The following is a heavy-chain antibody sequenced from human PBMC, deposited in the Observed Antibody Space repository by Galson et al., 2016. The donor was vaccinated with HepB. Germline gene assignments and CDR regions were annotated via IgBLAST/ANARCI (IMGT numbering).Heavy chain of an antibody. V-gene: IGHV4-39*01. Sequence: QTLSPTCTLSGTSISSISCYCGWIRQPPVKGLEWIGRTYHTRSTYYNPSPQSRVTLSVDTSKDPFSLKFTSLTGADTTLYFCARRTNAGFSSRWFQDWYFDLWGRGTLVTVSS. CDR1: GTSISSISCY. CDR3: ARRTNAGFSSRWFQDWYFDL. D-gene: IGHD6-13*01. J-gene: IGHJ2*01. CDR2: TYHTRST.